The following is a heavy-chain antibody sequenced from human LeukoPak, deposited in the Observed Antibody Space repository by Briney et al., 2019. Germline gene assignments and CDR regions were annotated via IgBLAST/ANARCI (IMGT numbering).Heavy chain of an antibody. CDR1: GFTFDDYA. V-gene: IGHV3-9*01. CDR3: AKSRLATLSYWYFDL. J-gene: IGHJ2*01. D-gene: IGHD6-25*01. CDR2: VRWNSETK. Sequence: GRSLRLSCAASGFTFDDYAMRWVRQAPGKGLEWVSGVRWNSETKAYADSVKGRFTISRDNAKNSLYLQMDSLRPEDTALYFCAKSRLATLSYWYFDLWGRGALVIVSS.